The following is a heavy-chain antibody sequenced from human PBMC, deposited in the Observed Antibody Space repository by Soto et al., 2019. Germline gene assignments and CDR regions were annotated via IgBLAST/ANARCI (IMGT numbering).Heavy chain of an antibody. CDR2: ISGSGDNT. V-gene: IGHV3-23*01. Sequence: EVQLLESGGGLVQPGGSLRLSCADSGFSFDDYAMTWVRQAAGKGLEWVSAISGSGDNTYYADSVKGRFTISRDNSKNTLYLQLNSLRAEDTALYYCAKGYYSGYDLAYFDYWGQGTLVTVSS. D-gene: IGHD5-12*01. CDR3: AKGYYSGYDLAYFDY. CDR1: GFSFDDYA. J-gene: IGHJ4*02.